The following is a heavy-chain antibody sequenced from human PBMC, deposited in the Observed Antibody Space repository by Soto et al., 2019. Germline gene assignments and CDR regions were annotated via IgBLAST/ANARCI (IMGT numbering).Heavy chain of an antibody. CDR2: INHSGST. V-gene: IGHV4-34*01. CDR3: ASTGRRIVVVPAALRY. CDR1: GGSFSGYY. Sequence: SETLSLTCAVYGGSFSGYYWSWIRQPPGKGLEWIGEINHSGSTNYNPSLKSRVTISVDTSKDQFSLKLSSVTAADTAVYYCASTGRRIVVVPAALRYWGQGTLVTVSS. J-gene: IGHJ4*02. D-gene: IGHD2-2*01.